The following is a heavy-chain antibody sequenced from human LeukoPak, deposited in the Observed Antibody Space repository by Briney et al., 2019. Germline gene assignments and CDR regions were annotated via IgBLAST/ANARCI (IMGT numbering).Heavy chain of an antibody. Sequence: GASVKVSCKASGYTFTSYGISWVRQAPGQGLEWMGWISAYNGYTNYAQKLQGRVTMTTDTSTSTAYMELRSLRSDDTAVYYCARVQKHPYYDFWSGYSPYFDYWGQGTQVTVSS. D-gene: IGHD3-3*01. CDR1: GYTFTSYG. J-gene: IGHJ4*02. CDR3: ARVQKHPYYDFWSGYSPYFDY. CDR2: ISAYNGYT. V-gene: IGHV1-18*01.